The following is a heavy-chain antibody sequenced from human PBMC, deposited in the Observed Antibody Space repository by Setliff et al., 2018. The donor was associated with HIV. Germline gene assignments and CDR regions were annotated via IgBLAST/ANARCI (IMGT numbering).Heavy chain of an antibody. CDR2: VKQDGSDK. CDR3: ARDMTYHFGAGSYLSTNQHDY. CDR1: GFSFGSYW. J-gene: IGHJ4*02. Sequence: PGGSLRLSCAASGFSFGSYWMSWVRQAPGKGLEWVANVKQDGSDKYYVDSVKGRFTISRDNAKNSLYLQMNSLRAEDTAVYYCARDMTYHFGAGSYLSTNQHDYWGQGTLVTVSS. D-gene: IGHD3-10*01. V-gene: IGHV3-7*01.